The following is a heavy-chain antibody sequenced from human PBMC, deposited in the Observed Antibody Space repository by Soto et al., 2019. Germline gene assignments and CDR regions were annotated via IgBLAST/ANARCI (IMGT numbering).Heavy chain of an antibody. CDR3: ARAGYVGYYYGMDV. CDR1: GGSISSGGYY. CDR2: IYYSGST. J-gene: IGHJ6*02. V-gene: IGHV4-31*03. Sequence: QVQLQESGPGLVKPSQTLSLTCTVSGGSISSGGYYWSWIRQHPGKGLEWIGYIYYSGSTYYNPSLKNRVTISVDTSKNQFSLKLSSVTAADTAVYYCARAGYVGYYYGMDVWGQGTTVTVSS. D-gene: IGHD5-12*01.